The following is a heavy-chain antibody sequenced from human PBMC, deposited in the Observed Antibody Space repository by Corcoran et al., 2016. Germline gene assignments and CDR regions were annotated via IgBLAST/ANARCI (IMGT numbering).Heavy chain of an antibody. CDR3: VKEKGPYDAFDI. CDR1: GFTFSRYG. J-gene: IGHJ3*02. Sequence: QEQVVESGGGVVQPGRSLRLSCATSGFTFSRYGMHWVRQAPGKGLEWVAVIWDDGKNKFYADSVRGRFTIFRDNSKNALYLQMSSLRAEDTAVYYCVKEKGPYDAFDIWGQGTKVTVS. V-gene: IGHV3-33*06. CDR2: IWDDGKNK.